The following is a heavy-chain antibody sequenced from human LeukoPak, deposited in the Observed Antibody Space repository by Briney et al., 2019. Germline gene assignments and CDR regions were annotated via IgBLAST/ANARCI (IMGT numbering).Heavy chain of an antibody. CDR3: AKAFWEWLGGDVMDV. CDR2: ISYDGSNK. J-gene: IGHJ6*02. Sequence: GGSLRLSCAASGFTFSSYGMHWVRQAPGKGLEWVAVISYDGSNKYYADSVKGRFTISRDNSKNTLYLQMNSLRAEDTAVYYCAKAFWEWLGGDVMDVGGQGPTVTVS. V-gene: IGHV3-30*18. D-gene: IGHD3-3*01. CDR1: GFTFSSYG.